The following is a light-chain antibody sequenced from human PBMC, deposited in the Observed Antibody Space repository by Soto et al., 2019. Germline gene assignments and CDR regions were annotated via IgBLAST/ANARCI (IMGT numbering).Light chain of an antibody. CDR2: DAS. J-gene: IGKJ1*01. CDR1: QGISNY. Sequence: IQLTQSPSSVSASVGDRVTITCRASQGISNYLAWYQQKPGKVPKLLVYDASNLESGVPSRFSGSGSGTEFTLTISNLQPDDIATYYCQQYENYWTFGQGTKVDNK. V-gene: IGKV1D-13*01. CDR3: QQYENYWT.